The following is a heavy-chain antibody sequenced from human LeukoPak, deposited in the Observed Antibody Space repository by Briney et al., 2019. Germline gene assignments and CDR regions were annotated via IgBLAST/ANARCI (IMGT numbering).Heavy chain of an antibody. Sequence: ASVNAYLQSSGYTFTSYYMHGERHGPGHGHEWMGIINPSGGSTSYAQKFKGRVTMTRATSTSTVYMELSSLRSEDTAVYYCARDSGGPGDYGMDAWGQGTTVTASS. CDR1: GYTFTSYY. D-gene: IGHD3-10*01. V-gene: IGHV1-46*01. J-gene: IGHJ6*02. CDR2: INPSGGST. CDR3: ARDSGGPGDYGMDA.